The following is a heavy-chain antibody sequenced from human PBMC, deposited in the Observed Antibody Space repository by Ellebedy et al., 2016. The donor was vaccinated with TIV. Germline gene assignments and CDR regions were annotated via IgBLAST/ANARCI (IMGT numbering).Heavy chain of an antibody. CDR1: GYTFTSYG. J-gene: IGHJ6*02. D-gene: IGHD2-15*01. V-gene: IGHV1-18*04. Sequence: ASVKVSXXASGYTFTSYGISWVRQAPGQGLEWMGWISAYNGNTNYAQKLQGRVTMTTDTSTSTAYMELRSLRSEDTAVYYCAREEPYCSGGSCYSGGGMDVWGQGTTVTVSS. CDR3: AREEPYCSGGSCYSGGGMDV. CDR2: ISAYNGNT.